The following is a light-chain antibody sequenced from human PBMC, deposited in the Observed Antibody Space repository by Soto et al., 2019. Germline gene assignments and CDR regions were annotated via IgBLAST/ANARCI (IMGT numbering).Light chain of an antibody. V-gene: IGLV2-11*01. CDR3: CSYAGSYTFEV. CDR2: DVN. CDR1: RYDVGGYNY. Sequence: QSALTQPRSVSGSPGQSVTISCTGTRYDVGGYNYVSWYQQHPGKAPKLMIYDVNKRPSGVPDRFSGSKSGNTASLTISGLQAEDEADYYCCSYAGSYTFEVFGGGTKLTVL. J-gene: IGLJ2*01.